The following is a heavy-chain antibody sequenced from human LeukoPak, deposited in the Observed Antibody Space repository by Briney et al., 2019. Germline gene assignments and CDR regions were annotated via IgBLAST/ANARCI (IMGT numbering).Heavy chain of an antibody. CDR1: GYTFASYD. CDR3: ARVRSSGWYYFDY. V-gene: IGHV1-8*01. J-gene: IGHJ4*02. CDR2: MNPNSGNT. Sequence: GASVKVSCKASGYTFASYDINWVRQATGQGLEWMGWMNPNSGNTGYAQKFQGRVTMTRNTSISTAYMELSSLRSEDTAVYYCARVRSSGWYYFDYWGQGTLVTVSS. D-gene: IGHD6-19*01.